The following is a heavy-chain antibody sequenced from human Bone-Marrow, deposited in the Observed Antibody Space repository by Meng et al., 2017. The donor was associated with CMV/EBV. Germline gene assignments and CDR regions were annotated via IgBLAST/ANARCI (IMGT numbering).Heavy chain of an antibody. CDR2: ISYDGSNK. CDR3: AKASQHDYRCFDY. J-gene: IGHJ4*02. D-gene: IGHD4-11*01. Sequence: GESLKISCEASEFTFSSYAMHWVRQAPGKGLEWVAVISYDGSNKYYADSVKGRFTISRDNSKNTLYLQMNSLRAEDTAVYYCAKASQHDYRCFDYWAQGTLVTVSS. CDR1: EFTFSSYA. V-gene: IGHV3-30*04.